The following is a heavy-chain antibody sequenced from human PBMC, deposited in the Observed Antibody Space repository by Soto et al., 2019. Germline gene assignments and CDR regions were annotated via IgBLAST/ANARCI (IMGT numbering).Heavy chain of an antibody. CDR1: GGTFSSYA. V-gene: IGHV1-69*12. CDR2: IIPIFGTA. Sequence: QIQLVQSGAEVKKPGSSVKVSCKASGGTFSSYAISWVRQAPGQGLEWMGGIIPIFGTADYAQKFQGGVTITADESTSTAYMELSSLRSEDTAVYYCASHGYSYGYLFDYWGQGTLVTVSS. CDR3: ASHGYSYGYLFDY. D-gene: IGHD5-18*01. J-gene: IGHJ4*02.